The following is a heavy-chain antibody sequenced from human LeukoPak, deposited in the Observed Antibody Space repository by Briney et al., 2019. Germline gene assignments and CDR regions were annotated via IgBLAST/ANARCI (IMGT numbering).Heavy chain of an antibody. CDR1: GGSISSGSYY. CDR2: IYYSGST. D-gene: IGHD6-6*01. V-gene: IGHV4-61*10. J-gene: IGHJ6*03. CDR3: ARVAIAARPSYMDV. Sequence: SETLSLTCTVSGGSISSGSYYWSWIRQPAGKGPEWIGYIYYSGSTNYNPSLKSRVTISVDTSKNQFSLKLSSVTAADTAVYYCARVAIAARPSYMDVWGKGTTVTVSS.